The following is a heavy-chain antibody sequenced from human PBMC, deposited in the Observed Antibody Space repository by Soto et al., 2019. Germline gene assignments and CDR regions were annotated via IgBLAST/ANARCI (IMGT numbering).Heavy chain of an antibody. CDR1: GGSISSSSYS. Sequence: PSETLSLTCTVSGGSISSSSYSWGWLRQPPGKGLEWIGSIYYSGRTYYNPSLKSRLTISVDTSKNQFSLKLNSVTAADTAVYYCARHEGCSSTTCSATNWFDPWGQGTLVTVSS. CDR3: ARHEGCSSTTCSATNWFDP. D-gene: IGHD2-2*01. V-gene: IGHV4-39*01. CDR2: IYYSGRT. J-gene: IGHJ5*02.